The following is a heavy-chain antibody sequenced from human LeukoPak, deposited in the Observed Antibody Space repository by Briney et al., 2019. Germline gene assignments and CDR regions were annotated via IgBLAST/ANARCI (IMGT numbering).Heavy chain of an antibody. V-gene: IGHV3-66*01. CDR3: AKDVTATVYYYMDV. Sequence: GGSLRLSCAASGFTFSDYYMNWIRQAPGKGLEWVSVIYSGGSTYYADSVKGRFTISRDNSKNTLYLQMNSLRAEDTAVYYCAKDVTATVYYYMDVWGKGTTVTISS. J-gene: IGHJ6*03. CDR2: IYSGGST. CDR1: GFTFSDYY. D-gene: IGHD2-21*02.